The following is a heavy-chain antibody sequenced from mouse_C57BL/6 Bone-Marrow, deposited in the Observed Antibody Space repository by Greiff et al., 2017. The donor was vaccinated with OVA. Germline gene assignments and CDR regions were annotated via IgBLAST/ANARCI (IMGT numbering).Heavy chain of an antibody. CDR2: INPDSSTI. Sequence: EVKLLESGGGLVQPGGSLQLSCAASGIDFSRYWMSWVRRAPGKGLEWIGEINPDSSTINYAPSLKDKFIISRDNAKNTLYLQMSKVRSEDTALYYCARSVWFYAMDYWGQGTSVTVSS. CDR3: ARSVWFYAMDY. V-gene: IGHV4-1*01. CDR1: GIDFSRYW. J-gene: IGHJ4*01. D-gene: IGHD2-10*02.